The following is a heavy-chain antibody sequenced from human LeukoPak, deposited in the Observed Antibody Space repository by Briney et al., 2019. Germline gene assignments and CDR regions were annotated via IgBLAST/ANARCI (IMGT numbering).Heavy chain of an antibody. D-gene: IGHD5-18*01. CDR2: INPNSGGT. CDR3: AREGRVDSAVVLFDY. J-gene: IGHJ4*02. Sequence: SVEVSCKASGYTFTGYYMHWVRQAPGQGLEWMGWINPNSGGTNYAQKFQGRVTMTRDTSISTAYMELRRLRSDDTAVYYCAREGRVDSAVVLFDYWGQGTLVTVSS. CDR1: GYTFTGYY. V-gene: IGHV1-2*02.